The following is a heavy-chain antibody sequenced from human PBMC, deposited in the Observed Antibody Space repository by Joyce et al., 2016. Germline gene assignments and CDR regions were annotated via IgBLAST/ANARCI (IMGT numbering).Heavy chain of an antibody. CDR1: GLTLSNYG. V-gene: IGHV3-30*18. Sequence: QVQLVESGGGVVQPGRSLRLSCAASGLTLSNYGVHWVRQAQGKGREWVAVISYDGIYKYYADSVKGRFTISRDNSKNTVFLEMNSLRTEDTAVYYCAKILTATYSSGWFLDYWGQGTLVTVSS. J-gene: IGHJ4*02. CDR3: AKILTATYSSGWFLDY. D-gene: IGHD6-25*01. CDR2: ISYDGIYK.